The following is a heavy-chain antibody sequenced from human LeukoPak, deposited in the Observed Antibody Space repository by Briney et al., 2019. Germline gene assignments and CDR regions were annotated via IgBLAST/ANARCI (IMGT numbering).Heavy chain of an antibody. CDR2: INHSGST. D-gene: IGHD6-13*01. CDR3: ARGPRSWYDY. CDR1: GGSFSGYY. Sequence: KPSETLSLTCAVYGGSFSGYYWSWIRQPPGKGLEWIGEINHSGSTNYNPSLKSRVTISVDTSKNQFSLKLSSVTAADTAVYYCARGPRSWYDYWGQGTLVTVSS. V-gene: IGHV4-34*01. J-gene: IGHJ4*02.